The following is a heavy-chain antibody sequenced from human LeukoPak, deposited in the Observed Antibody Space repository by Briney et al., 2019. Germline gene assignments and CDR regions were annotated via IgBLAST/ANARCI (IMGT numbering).Heavy chain of an antibody. CDR2: IYSGGST. Sequence: GGSLRLSCAASGFIVSSNYMSWVRQAPGKGLEWVSIIYSGGSTYYADSVKGRFIVSRDNSRNTLYLQMNSLRAEDTAVYYCARVGIIAVTGSSYFDYWGQGTLVTVSS. V-gene: IGHV3-53*01. D-gene: IGHD6-13*01. CDR1: GFIVSSNY. J-gene: IGHJ4*02. CDR3: ARVGIIAVTGSSYFDY.